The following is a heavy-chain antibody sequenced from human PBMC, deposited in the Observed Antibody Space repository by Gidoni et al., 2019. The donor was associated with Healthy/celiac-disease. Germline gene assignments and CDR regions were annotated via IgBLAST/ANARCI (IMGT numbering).Heavy chain of an antibody. V-gene: IGHV4-34*01. D-gene: IGHD6-19*01. J-gene: IGHJ5*02. CDR2: INHSGST. Sequence: QVQLQQWGAGLLKPSETLSLTCAVYGGSLSGYYWSWIRQPPGKGLEWIGEINHSGSTNYNPSLKSRVTISVDTSKNQFSLKLSSVTAADTAVYYCARDGGSGWYSSAYNWFDPWGQGTLVTVSS. CDR1: GGSLSGYY. CDR3: ARDGGSGWYSSAYNWFDP.